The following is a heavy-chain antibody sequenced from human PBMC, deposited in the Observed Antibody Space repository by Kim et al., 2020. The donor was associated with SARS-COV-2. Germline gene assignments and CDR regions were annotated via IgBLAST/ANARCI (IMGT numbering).Heavy chain of an antibody. CDR2: YI. CDR3: ARDTESAFDI. Sequence: YIYYADSVKGRFTISRDNAKNSLYLQMNSLRAEDTAVYYCARDTESAFDIWGQGTMVTVSS. V-gene: IGHV3-21*01. J-gene: IGHJ3*02. D-gene: IGHD4-17*01.